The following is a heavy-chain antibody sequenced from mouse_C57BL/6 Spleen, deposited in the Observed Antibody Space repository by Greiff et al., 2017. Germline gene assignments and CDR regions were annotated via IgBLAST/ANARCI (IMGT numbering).Heavy chain of an antibody. J-gene: IGHJ1*03. V-gene: IGHV14-3*01. CDR2: IDPANGNT. CDR3: ARGTPYDYGSPYFDV. D-gene: IGHD1-1*01. Sequence: VQLQQSVAELVRPGASVKLSCTASGFNIKNTYMHWVKQRPEQGLEWIGRIDPANGNTKYAPKFQGTATITADTSSNTAYLQLSSLTSEDTAIYYCARGTPYDYGSPYFDVWGTGTTVTVSS. CDR1: GFNIKNTY.